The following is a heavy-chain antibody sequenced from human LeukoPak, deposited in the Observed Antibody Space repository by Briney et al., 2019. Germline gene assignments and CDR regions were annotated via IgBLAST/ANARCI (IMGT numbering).Heavy chain of an antibody. CDR1: GGSISSGSYY. Sequence: SETLSLTCTVSGGSISSGSYYWSWLRQPAGKGLEWIGRIYTSGSTNYNPSLKSRVTISVDTSKNQFSLKMSSVTAADTAVYFCARGGPPGYYYDYYMDVWGKGTTVTISS. CDR3: ARGGPPGYYYDYYMDV. J-gene: IGHJ6*03. V-gene: IGHV4-61*02. CDR2: IYTSGST.